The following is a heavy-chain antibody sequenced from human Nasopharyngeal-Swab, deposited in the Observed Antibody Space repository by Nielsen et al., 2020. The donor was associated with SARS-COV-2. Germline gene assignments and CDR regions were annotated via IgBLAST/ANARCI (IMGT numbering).Heavy chain of an antibody. CDR2: INHSGST. D-gene: IGHD3-16*02. J-gene: IGHJ5*02. Sequence: ESLKISCAASGFTFSSYAMNWVRQPPGKGLEWIGEINHSGSTNYNPSLKSRVTISVDTSKNQFSLKLSSVTAADTAVYYCARGSIMITFGGVIVEAINWFDPWGQGTLVTVSS. CDR3: ARGSIMITFGGVIVEAINWFDP. CDR1: GFTFSSYA. V-gene: IGHV4-34*01.